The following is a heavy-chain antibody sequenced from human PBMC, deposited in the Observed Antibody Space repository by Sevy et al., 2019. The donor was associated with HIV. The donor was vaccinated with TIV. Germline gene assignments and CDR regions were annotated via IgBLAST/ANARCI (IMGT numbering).Heavy chain of an antibody. V-gene: IGHV3-23*01. CDR1: GFTFSKYS. J-gene: IGHJ4*01. D-gene: IGHD2-8*01. Sequence: GGSLRLSCAASGFTFSKYSMRWVRQPPGKGLEWVSTLSFVCGEINYADSVKGRFTISRDNSKISVYLQMNNLRPEDTAVYYCAREGCTKPHDYWGQGTLVTVSS. CDR3: AREGCTKPHDY. CDR2: LSFVCGEI.